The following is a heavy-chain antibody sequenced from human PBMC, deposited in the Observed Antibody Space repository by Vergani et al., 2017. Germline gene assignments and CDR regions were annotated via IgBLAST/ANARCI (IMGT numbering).Heavy chain of an antibody. J-gene: IGHJ2*01. V-gene: IGHV1-18*01. CDR2: ISAYNGNT. CDR1: GYTFTSYG. D-gene: IGHD3-3*01. Sequence: QVQLVQSGAEVKKPGASVKVSCKASGYTFTSYGISWVRQAPGQGLEWMGWISAYNGNTNYAQKLQGRVTITADESTSTAYMELSSLRSEDTAVYYCAREFDVGGPGYFDLWGRGTLVTVSS. CDR3: AREFDVGGPGYFDL.